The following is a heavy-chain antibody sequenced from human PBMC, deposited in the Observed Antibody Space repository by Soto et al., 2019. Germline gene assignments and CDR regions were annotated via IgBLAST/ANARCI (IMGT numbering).Heavy chain of an antibody. Sequence: PVGSLRLSCAAAGFTFSSYGMHWVRQAPGKGLEWVAVIWYDGSNKYYGDSVKGRFIISRDNAKNTLYLQMNSLRDDDTAVYYCVRGSGSLSYWGQGTLVTVSS. CDR1: GFTFSSYG. CDR3: VRGSGSLSY. V-gene: IGHV3-33*01. CDR2: IWYDGSNK. D-gene: IGHD2-15*01. J-gene: IGHJ4*02.